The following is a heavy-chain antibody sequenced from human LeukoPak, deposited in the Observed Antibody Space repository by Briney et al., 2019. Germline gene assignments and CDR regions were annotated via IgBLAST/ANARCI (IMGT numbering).Heavy chain of an antibody. J-gene: IGHJ4*02. V-gene: IGHV3-48*03. CDR3: VSAYGGLLDY. CDR2: ISGSGDTI. D-gene: IGHD3-16*01. CDR1: GFTFSAYE. Sequence: GGSLRLSCAASGFTFSAYEMNWVRRAPGKGLEWLSYISGSGDTIYYAESVKGRFTISRDNAKNSLYPQMSSLRAEDTAVYYCVSAYGGLLDYWGQGTLVTVSS.